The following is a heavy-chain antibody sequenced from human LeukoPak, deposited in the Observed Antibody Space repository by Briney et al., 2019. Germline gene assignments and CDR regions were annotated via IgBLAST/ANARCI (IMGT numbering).Heavy chain of an antibody. Sequence: SETLSLTCAVSGGSISSGGYSWSWIRQPPGKGLEWIGYIYRSGSTYYNPSLKSRVTISVDRSKNQFSLKLSSVTAADTAVYYCARGSYYYDSSGYAPLDYWGQGTLVTVSS. V-gene: IGHV4-30-2*01. CDR3: ARGSYYYDSSGYAPLDY. CDR2: IYRSGST. CDR1: GGSISSGGYS. D-gene: IGHD3-22*01. J-gene: IGHJ4*02.